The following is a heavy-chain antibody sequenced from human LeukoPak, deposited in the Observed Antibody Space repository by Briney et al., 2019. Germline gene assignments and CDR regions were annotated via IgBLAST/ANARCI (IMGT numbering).Heavy chain of an antibody. Sequence: ASVKVSCKASGYTFSSYAISWVRQAPGRGLEWMGGVIPIFGTANYAQKFQGRVTITADKSTSTAYMELSSLRSEDTAVYYCASPKSTVTTHYYYYMDVWGKGTTVTVSS. CDR1: GYTFSSYA. D-gene: IGHD4-17*01. CDR3: ASPKSTVTTHYYYYMDV. J-gene: IGHJ6*03. V-gene: IGHV1-69*06. CDR2: VIPIFGTA.